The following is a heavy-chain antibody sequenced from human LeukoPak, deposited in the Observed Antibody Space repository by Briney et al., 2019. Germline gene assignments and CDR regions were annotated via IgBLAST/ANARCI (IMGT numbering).Heavy chain of an antibody. V-gene: IGHV4-4*07. D-gene: IGHD3-22*01. CDR3: ARVVYYDSSGYSDY. Sequence: SETLSLTCTVSGGSISSYYWSWIRQPAGKGLEWIWRIYTIGSTIYYPSLMSRVIISVDTSNKQFSLLLIPSPTADAAVYYCARVVYYDSSGYSDYWGQGTLVTVSS. J-gene: IGHJ4*02. CDR1: GGSISSYY. CDR2: IYTIGST.